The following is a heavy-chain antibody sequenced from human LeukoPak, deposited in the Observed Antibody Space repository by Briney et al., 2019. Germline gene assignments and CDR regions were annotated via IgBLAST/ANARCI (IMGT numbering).Heavy chain of an antibody. V-gene: IGHV3-21*01. J-gene: IGHJ4*02. D-gene: IGHD6-13*01. CDR2: ISSSSSYI. CDR1: GFTFSSYS. Sequence: GGSLTPSCAASGFTFSSYSMNWVRQAPGKGLEWVSSISSSSSYIYYADSVKGRFTISRDNAKNSLYLQMNSLRAEDTAVYYCARVQAAGIEGPGFDYWGQGTLVTVSS. CDR3: ARVQAAGIEGPGFDY.